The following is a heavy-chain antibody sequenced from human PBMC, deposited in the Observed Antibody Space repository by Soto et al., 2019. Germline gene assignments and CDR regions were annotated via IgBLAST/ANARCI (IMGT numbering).Heavy chain of an antibody. D-gene: IGHD1-1*01. CDR3: ARDLRSWNDFLWVM. J-gene: IGHJ4*02. CDR2: INWNGRTR. Sequence: PGESLKISCAASGFTFEDYGMSWVRQLPGKGLQWVAGINWNGRTRDYVDSVRGRFTISRDDANSHVYLQMNSLRADDTAVYYCARDLRSWNDFLWVMWGRGTLVTVSS. CDR1: GFTFEDYG. V-gene: IGHV3-20*04.